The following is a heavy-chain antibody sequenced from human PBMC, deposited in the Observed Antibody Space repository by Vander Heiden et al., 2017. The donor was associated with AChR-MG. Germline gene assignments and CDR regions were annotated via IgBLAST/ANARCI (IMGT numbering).Heavy chain of an antibody. CDR1: GGSISSYY. Sequence: QVQLQESGPGLVKPSENLSLTCTAAGGSISSYYWSWIRQPPGKGLEWIGYIYYSGSTNYNPSLKSRVTISVDTSKNQFSLKLSSVTAADTAGYYCARASSSGYDPSFDYGGQGTLVTVSS. V-gene: IGHV4-59*01. CDR3: ARASSSGYDPSFDY. CDR2: IYYSGST. J-gene: IGHJ4*02. D-gene: IGHD3-22*01.